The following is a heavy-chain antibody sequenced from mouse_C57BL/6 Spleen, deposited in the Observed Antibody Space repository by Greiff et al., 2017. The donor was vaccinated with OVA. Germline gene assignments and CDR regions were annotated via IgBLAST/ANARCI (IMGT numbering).Heavy chain of an antibody. CDR2: ISYDGSN. CDR3: AREEVTTGFAY. CDR1: GYSITSGYY. V-gene: IGHV3-6*01. Sequence: ESGPGLVKPSQSLSLTCSVTGYSITSGYYWNWIRQFPGNKLEWMGYISYDGSNNYNPSLKNRISITRDTSKNQFFLKLNSVTTEDTATYYCAREEVTTGFAYWGQGTLVTVSA. J-gene: IGHJ3*01. D-gene: IGHD2-2*01.